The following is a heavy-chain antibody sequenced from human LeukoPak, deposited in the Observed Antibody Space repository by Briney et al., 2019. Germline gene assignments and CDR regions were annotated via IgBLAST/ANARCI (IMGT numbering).Heavy chain of an antibody. Sequence: SQTLSLTCTVSGGSISSGDYYWSWIRQPPGKGLEWIGYIYYSGSTYYNPSLKSRVTISVGTSKNQFSLKLSSVTAADTAVYYCARKQSSGYYLNWFDPWGQGTLVTVSS. CDR1: GGSISSGDYY. CDR2: IYYSGST. D-gene: IGHD3-22*01. CDR3: ARKQSSGYYLNWFDP. V-gene: IGHV4-30-4*01. J-gene: IGHJ5*02.